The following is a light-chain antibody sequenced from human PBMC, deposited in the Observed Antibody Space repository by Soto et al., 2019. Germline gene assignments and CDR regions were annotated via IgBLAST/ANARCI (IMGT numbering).Light chain of an antibody. CDR2: GAS. J-gene: IGKJ4*01. V-gene: IGKV3D-20*02. CDR3: QQRSNWSLT. Sequence: VFTPSSGTQHLYKGERATLSCRASQSVSSSSLAWYQQKPGQAPRLLIYGASSRATGIPDRFSGSGSGTDFTLTISSLEPEDFAVYYCQQRSNWSLTFGGGTKVDIK. CDR1: QSVSSSS.